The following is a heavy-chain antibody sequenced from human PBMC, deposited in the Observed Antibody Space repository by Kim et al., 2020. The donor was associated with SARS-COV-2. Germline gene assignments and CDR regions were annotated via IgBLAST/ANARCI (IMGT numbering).Heavy chain of an antibody. CDR1: GASFSTYY. V-gene: IGHV4-59*13. Sequence: SETLSLTCSVSGASFSTYYWTWIRQPPGKGLEWIGYINGTGSTNYNPSLKSRVTISVDTSKIQFSLRLSSVTGADTAVYYCARGRGSLLRDSGTYFYGLDVWGQGTTVTVSS. D-gene: IGHD3-10*01. CDR3: ARGRGSLLRDSGTYFYGLDV. J-gene: IGHJ6*02. CDR2: INGTGST.